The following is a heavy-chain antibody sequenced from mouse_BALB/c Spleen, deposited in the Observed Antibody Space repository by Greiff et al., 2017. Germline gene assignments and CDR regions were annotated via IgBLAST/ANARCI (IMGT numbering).Heavy chain of an antibody. J-gene: IGHJ2*01. V-gene: IGHV1-5*01. CDR3: TRYTTVVEEPLDD. D-gene: IGHD1-1*01. CDR2: IYPGNSDT. Sequence: EVQLQQSGTVLARPGASVKMSCKASGYSFTSYWMHWVKQRPGQGLEWIGAIYPGNSDTSYNQKFKGKAKLTAVTSASTAYMELSSLTNEDSAVYYCTRYTTVVEEPLDDWGQGTTLTVAS. CDR1: GYSFTSYW.